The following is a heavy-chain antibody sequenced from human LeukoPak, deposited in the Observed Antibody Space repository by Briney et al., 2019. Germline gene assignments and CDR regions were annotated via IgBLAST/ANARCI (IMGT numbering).Heavy chain of an antibody. Sequence: SVKVSCKASGGTFSSYAISWVRQAPGQGLEWMGGIIPIFGTANYAQKFQGRVTITTDESTSTAYMELSSLRSEDTAVYYCASRPYCSSTSCPFDYWGQGTLVTVSS. CDR2: IIPIFGTA. CDR3: ASRPYCSSTSCPFDY. D-gene: IGHD2-2*01. J-gene: IGHJ4*02. V-gene: IGHV1-69*05. CDR1: GGTFSSYA.